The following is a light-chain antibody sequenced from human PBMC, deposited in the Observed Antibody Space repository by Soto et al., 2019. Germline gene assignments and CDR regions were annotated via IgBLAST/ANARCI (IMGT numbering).Light chain of an antibody. Sequence: QSALTQPASVSGSPGQSITISCTGTSSDVGGYNYVSWYQQHPGKAPKLMIYDVSNRPSGVSNRFSGSKSGNTAPLTISVLQAEDEADYYCSSYTSSSPYVFGTGTKLTVL. V-gene: IGLV2-14*01. CDR1: SSDVGGYNY. CDR2: DVS. J-gene: IGLJ1*01. CDR3: SSYTSSSPYV.